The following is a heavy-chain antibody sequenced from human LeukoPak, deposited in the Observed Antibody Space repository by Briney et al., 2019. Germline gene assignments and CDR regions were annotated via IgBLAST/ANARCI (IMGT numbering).Heavy chain of an antibody. D-gene: IGHD6-13*01. CDR1: GGSISSYY. Sequence: SETLSLTCTVSGGSISSYYWSWIRQPAGKGLEWIGRIYTSGSTNYNPSLKSRVTISVDKPKNQFSLKLSSVTAADTAVYYCARESPYSSSYYYYYMDVWGKGTTVTVSS. J-gene: IGHJ6*03. CDR3: ARESPYSSSYYYYYMDV. CDR2: IYTSGST. V-gene: IGHV4-4*07.